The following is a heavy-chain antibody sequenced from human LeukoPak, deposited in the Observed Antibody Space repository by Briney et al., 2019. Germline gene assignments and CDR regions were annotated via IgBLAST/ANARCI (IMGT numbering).Heavy chain of an antibody. V-gene: IGHV3-48*01. CDR2: ISSSSGTI. D-gene: IGHD6-13*01. Sequence: GGSLRLSCAASGFTFNNYNMNWVRQAPGKGLEWVSFISSSSGTIHYADSVKGRFPISRDNAKNSLYLQMNSLRAEDTAVYYCASGLAAAGRGYWGQGTLVTVSS. CDR1: GFTFNNYN. CDR3: ASGLAAAGRGY. J-gene: IGHJ4*02.